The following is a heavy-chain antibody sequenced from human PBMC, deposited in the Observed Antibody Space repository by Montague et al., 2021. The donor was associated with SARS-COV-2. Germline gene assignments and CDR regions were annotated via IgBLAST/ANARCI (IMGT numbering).Heavy chain of an antibody. J-gene: IGHJ6*02. D-gene: IGHD6-13*01. CDR2: IYYSGST. V-gene: IGHV4-39*07. CDR1: GFSLSTSGMC. Sequence: LVKPTQTLTLTCTFSGFSLSTSGMCVGWIRQPPGKGLEWIGSIYYSGSTYYNPSLKSRVTISVDTSKNQFSLKLSSVTAADTAVYYCARVERQQLVRLSGMDVWGQGTTVTVSS. CDR3: ARVERQQLVRLSGMDV.